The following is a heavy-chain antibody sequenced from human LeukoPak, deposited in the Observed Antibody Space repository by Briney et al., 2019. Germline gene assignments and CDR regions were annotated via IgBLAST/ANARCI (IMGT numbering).Heavy chain of an antibody. Sequence: GGSLRLSCEASGFTFSSYWMHWVRQAPGKGLVWVSRINSDGSSTTYADSVQDRFTISRDNAKNTLYLQMNSLRADDTAVYYCARSVYSYYANWFDPWGQGTLVTVSS. CDR1: GFTFSSYW. J-gene: IGHJ5*02. D-gene: IGHD4-11*01. CDR2: INSDGSST. CDR3: ARSVYSYYANWFDP. V-gene: IGHV3-74*01.